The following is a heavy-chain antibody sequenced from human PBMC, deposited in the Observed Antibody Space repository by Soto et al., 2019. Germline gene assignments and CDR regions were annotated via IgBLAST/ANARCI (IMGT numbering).Heavy chain of an antibody. V-gene: IGHV6-1*01. CDR2: TYYRSKWYN. Sequence: SQTLSLTCAISGDSVSSNSAAWNWIRQSPSRGLEWLGRTYYRSKWYNDYAVSVKSRITINPDTSKNQFSLQLNSVTPEDTAVYYCARDLIVSCSGGSCYAPHYYYYYYMDVWGKGTTVTVSS. CDR3: ARDLIVSCSGGSCYAPHYYYYYYMDV. D-gene: IGHD2-15*01. J-gene: IGHJ6*03. CDR1: GDSVSSNSAA.